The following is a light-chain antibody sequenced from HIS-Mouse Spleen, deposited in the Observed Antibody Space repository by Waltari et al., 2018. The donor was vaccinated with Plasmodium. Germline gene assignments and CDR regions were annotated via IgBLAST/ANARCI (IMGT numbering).Light chain of an antibody. CDR3: CSYAGSSTFVV. Sequence: QSALTQPASVSGSPGQSITISCTATSSAVGRYNLVPWYQPHPGKAPKLKIYEGSKRPSGVSNRFSGSKSGNTASLTISGLQAEDEADYYCCSYAGSSTFVVFGGGTKLTVL. CDR2: EGS. J-gene: IGLJ2*01. V-gene: IGLV2-23*03. CDR1: SSAVGRYNL.